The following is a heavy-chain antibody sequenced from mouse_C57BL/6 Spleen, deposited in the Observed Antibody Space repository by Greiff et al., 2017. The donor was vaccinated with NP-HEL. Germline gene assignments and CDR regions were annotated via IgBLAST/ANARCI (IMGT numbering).Heavy chain of an antibody. V-gene: IGHV2-5*01. J-gene: IGHJ1*03. CDR3: GKNGHRGSGYFDV. CDR2: IWSGGST. CDR1: GFSLTRYG. Sequence: VQLQQSGPGLVQPSQSLSITCTVSGFSLTRYGVHWVRQSPGKGLEWLGVIWSGGSTDYSAAFMSRLSITEDNSKSHVFFKLNSLQADDTTIYYCGKNGHRGSGYFDVWGTGTTGTVSS. D-gene: IGHD1-1*01.